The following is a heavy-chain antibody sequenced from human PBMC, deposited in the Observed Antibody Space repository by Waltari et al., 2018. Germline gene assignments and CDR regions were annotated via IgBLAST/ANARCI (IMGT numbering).Heavy chain of an antibody. J-gene: IGHJ3*01. CDR3: ARNPNPFYYDSPCDL. V-gene: IGHV1-18*01. CDR2: ISGNTGDT. D-gene: IGHD3-22*01. Sequence: VQLVQSESAVKKPGASVKVSCKTSGFTLPSYGFTWVRQAPGQGLEWIGWISGNTGDTNYAQEFRDRVTMTTDTSTNTVYMELRTLRSDDTALYYCARNPNPFYYDSPCDLWGQGTELTVSS. CDR1: GFTLPSYG.